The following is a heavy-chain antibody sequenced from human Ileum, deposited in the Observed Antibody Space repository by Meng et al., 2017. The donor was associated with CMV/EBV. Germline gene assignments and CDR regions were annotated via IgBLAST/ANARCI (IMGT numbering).Heavy chain of an antibody. D-gene: IGHD6-19*01. V-gene: IGHV1-46*03. J-gene: IGHJ5*02. CDR2: INPSGDRT. Sequence: KVSCKASGFPFSAYYIHWVRQAPGQGLEWVGLINPSGDRTWYTQKFQGRVTMTRDTSTSAAYMELSSLKSEDTAVYYCTLYSSGWYPWGQGTLVTVSS. CDR3: TLYSSGWYP. CDR1: GFPFSAYY.